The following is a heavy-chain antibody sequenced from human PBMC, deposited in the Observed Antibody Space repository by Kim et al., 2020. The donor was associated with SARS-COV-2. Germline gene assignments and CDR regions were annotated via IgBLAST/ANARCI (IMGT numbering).Heavy chain of an antibody. CDR3: AAQGGSYYYGMDV. D-gene: IGHD1-26*01. Sequence: GYGDSVKGRFTISRDNAKNYLYLQMNSLRAEDTALYYCAAQGGSYYYGMDVWGQGTTVTVSS. V-gene: IGHV3-9*01. J-gene: IGHJ6*02.